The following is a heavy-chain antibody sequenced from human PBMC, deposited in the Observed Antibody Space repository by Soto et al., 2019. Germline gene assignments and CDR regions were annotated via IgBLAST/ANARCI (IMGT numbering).Heavy chain of an antibody. CDR1: GFTFSSYA. CDR2: ISYDGSNK. Sequence: QVQLVGSGGGVVQPGRSLRLSCAASGFTFSSYAMHWVRQAPGKGLEWVAVISYDGSNKYYADSVKGRFTISRDNSKNTLYLQMNSLRSEDTAVYYCARERHDYSNSNWFDPWGQGTLVTVSS. J-gene: IGHJ5*02. D-gene: IGHD4-4*01. V-gene: IGHV3-30-3*01. CDR3: ARERHDYSNSNWFDP.